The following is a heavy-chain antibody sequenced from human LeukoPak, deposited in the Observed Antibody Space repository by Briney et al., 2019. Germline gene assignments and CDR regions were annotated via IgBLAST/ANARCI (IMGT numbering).Heavy chain of an antibody. CDR2: INPNSGGT. CDR3: ARDDPDDYGDIGDDY. V-gene: IGHV1-2*02. Sequence: ASVKVSCKASGYTFTGYYMHWVRQPPGQGLEWMGWINPNSGGTNYAQKFQGRVTMTRDTSISTAYMELSRLRSDDTAVYYCARDDPDDYGDIGDDYWGQGTLVTVSS. J-gene: IGHJ4*02. D-gene: IGHD4-17*01. CDR1: GYTFTGYY.